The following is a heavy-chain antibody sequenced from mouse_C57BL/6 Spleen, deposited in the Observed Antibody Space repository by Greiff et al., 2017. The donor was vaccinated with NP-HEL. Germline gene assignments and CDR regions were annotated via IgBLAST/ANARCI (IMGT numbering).Heavy chain of an antibody. CDR3: ARERWGKRSDYYAMDY. CDR1: GYSFTGYY. CDR2: INPSTGGT. Sequence: EVKLQQSGPELVKPGASVKISCKASGYSFTGYYMNWVKQSPEKSLEWIGEINPSTGGTTYNQKFKAKATLTVDKSSSTAYMQLKSLTSEDSAVYYCARERWGKRSDYYAMDYWGQGTSVTVSS. V-gene: IGHV1-42*01. D-gene: IGHD2-1*01. J-gene: IGHJ4*01.